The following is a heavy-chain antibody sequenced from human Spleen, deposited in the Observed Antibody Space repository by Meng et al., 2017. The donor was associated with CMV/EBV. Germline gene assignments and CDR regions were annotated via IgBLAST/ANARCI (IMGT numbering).Heavy chain of an antibody. CDR1: GFTFSNYW. V-gene: IGHV3-74*01. J-gene: IGHJ4*02. CDR2: INTDGSSI. D-gene: IGHD3-22*01. Sequence: GESLKISCVASGFTFSNYWMHWVRQAPGKGLVWVSRINTDGSSISYADSVKGRVTISRDNAKNTLYLHMNSLGAEDTAVFYCVRDDSTGYYYFDYWGQGTLVTVSS. CDR3: VRDDSTGYYYFDY.